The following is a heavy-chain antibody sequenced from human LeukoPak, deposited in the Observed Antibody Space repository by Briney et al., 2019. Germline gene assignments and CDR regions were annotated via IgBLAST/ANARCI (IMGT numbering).Heavy chain of an antibody. J-gene: IGHJ4*02. D-gene: IGHD3-10*01. V-gene: IGHV1-46*03. CDR1: GYTFTSYY. CDR3: ARDSVRERALDY. Sequence: ASVKVSCKASGYTFTSYYMHWVRQAPGQGLEWMGIINPSGGSTSYAQKFQGRVTMTRDTSTSTVYMELGSLRSEDTAVYYCARDSVRERALDYWGQGTLVTVSS. CDR2: INPSGGST.